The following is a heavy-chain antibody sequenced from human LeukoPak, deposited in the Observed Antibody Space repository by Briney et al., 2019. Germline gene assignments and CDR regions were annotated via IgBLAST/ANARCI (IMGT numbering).Heavy chain of an antibody. CDR2: ISAYNGNT. Sequence: ASVKVSCKASGYTFTSYGISWVRQAPGQGLEWMGWISAYNGNTNYAQKLQGRVTMTTDTSTSTAYMELRSLRSDDTAVYYCAKVINGNDYLIGGYGYYYGMDVWGQGTTVTVSS. V-gene: IGHV1-18*01. D-gene: IGHD4-11*01. CDR3: AKVINGNDYLIGGYGYYYGMDV. CDR1: GYTFTSYG. J-gene: IGHJ6*02.